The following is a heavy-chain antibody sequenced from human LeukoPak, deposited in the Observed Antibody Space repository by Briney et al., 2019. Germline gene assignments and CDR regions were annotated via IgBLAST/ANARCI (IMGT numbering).Heavy chain of an antibody. CDR1: GFTFSNVW. Sequence: GRSLRLSCTASGFTFSNVWMSWVRQAPGEGLEWVGRIKNKADGGTAEYAAPVKSRFTISRDDSKNTVYLQMNSLETEDTGMYYCSTEGLPGSFDYWGQGTLVTVSS. D-gene: IGHD4-11*01. CDR3: STEGLPGSFDY. CDR2: IKNKADGGTA. V-gene: IGHV3-15*01. J-gene: IGHJ4*02.